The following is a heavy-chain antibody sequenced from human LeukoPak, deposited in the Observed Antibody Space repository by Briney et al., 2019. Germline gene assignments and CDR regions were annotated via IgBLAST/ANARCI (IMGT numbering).Heavy chain of an antibody. CDR1: GSSIRTYTH. CDR2: IHHTGKT. Sequence: SETLSLTCTVSGSSIRTYTHWGWIRQPPGKGLEWIGSIHHTGKTYYNPSLESRVTISVDTSKNQFSLKLSSVSAADTAFYFCLNSGSNYEAFTWGQGTLVTVSS. V-gene: IGHV4-38-2*02. CDR3: LNSGSNYEAFT. J-gene: IGHJ5*02. D-gene: IGHD5-18*01.